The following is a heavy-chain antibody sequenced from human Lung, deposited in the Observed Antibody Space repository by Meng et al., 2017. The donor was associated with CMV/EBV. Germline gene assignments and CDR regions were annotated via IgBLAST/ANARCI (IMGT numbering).Heavy chain of an antibody. CDR3: ASPSPHYDT. J-gene: IGHJ5*02. D-gene: IGHD3-9*01. Sequence: LPCTVSGGSIRGHSSYWGWVRQPPGKGLEWIGSIYYTGNTYQNPSLKSRVIMSVDTSKNQFSLELTSVTAADTAVYYCASPSPHYDTWGQGTLVTVSS. CDR2: IYYTGNT. V-gene: IGHV4-39*01. CDR1: GGSIRGHSSY.